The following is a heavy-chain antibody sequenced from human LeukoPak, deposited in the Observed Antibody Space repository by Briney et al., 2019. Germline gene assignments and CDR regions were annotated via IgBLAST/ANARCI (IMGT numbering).Heavy chain of an antibody. D-gene: IGHD2-2*01. J-gene: IGHJ5*02. Sequence: GGSPRLSCSASGFSFITYAMTWVRQAPGKGVEGVSALCASGGTTYYADSVKGRFTTSRDNSKNTLCLQMNSLRAEDTAVYYCAKLPREYCSSASCPNWFDTWGQGILVTVSS. CDR1: GFSFITYA. V-gene: IGHV3-23*01. CDR3: AKLPREYCSSASCPNWFDT. CDR2: LCASGGTT.